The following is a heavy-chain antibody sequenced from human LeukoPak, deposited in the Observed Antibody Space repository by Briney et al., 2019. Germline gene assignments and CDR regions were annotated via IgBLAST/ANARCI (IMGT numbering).Heavy chain of an antibody. J-gene: IGHJ4*02. CDR1: GYTFTNYD. CDR3: ARGRGGTVVRGYLDY. Sequence: ASVKVSCKASGYTFTNYDIMWVRQATGQGPEWMGWMNSNSGDTGYAQKFQGRVTMTRDTSINTAYMELHSLTSEDTAVYYCARGRGGTVVRGYLDYWGQGTLVTVSS. V-gene: IGHV1-8*01. D-gene: IGHD3-10*01. CDR2: MNSNSGDT.